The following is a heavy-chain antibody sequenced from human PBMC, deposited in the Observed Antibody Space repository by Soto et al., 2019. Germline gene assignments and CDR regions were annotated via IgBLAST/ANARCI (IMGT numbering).Heavy chain of an antibody. J-gene: IGHJ3*02. Sequence: GESLKISCKGSGYNFTTFWIAWVRQMPGKGLECMGIIYPGDSDTRYSPSFPGQVTISADKSISTAYLQWSSLKASDTAMYYCARLPGGSHYSIGAFDIWGQGTMVTVSS. CDR1: GYNFTTFW. CDR2: IYPGDSDT. D-gene: IGHD1-26*01. CDR3: ARLPGGSHYSIGAFDI. V-gene: IGHV5-51*01.